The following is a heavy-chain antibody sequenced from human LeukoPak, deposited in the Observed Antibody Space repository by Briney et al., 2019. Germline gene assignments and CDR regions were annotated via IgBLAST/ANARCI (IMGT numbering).Heavy chain of an antibody. Sequence: SETLSLTCTVSGDSISSYYWSWIRQPAGKGLEWIGRIYTSGSTNYNPSLKSRVTMSVDTSKNQFSLKLSSVTAADTAVYYCARDLYYYGSGSYRRRDAFDIWGQGTMVTVSS. CDR3: ARDLYYYGSGSYRRRDAFDI. J-gene: IGHJ3*02. CDR2: IYTSGST. D-gene: IGHD3-10*01. V-gene: IGHV4-4*07. CDR1: GDSISSYY.